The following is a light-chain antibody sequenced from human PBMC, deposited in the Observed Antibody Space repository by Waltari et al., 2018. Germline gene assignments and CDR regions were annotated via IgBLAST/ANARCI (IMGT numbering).Light chain of an antibody. V-gene: IGLV3-21*04. Sequence: SYVVTQPPSVSVAPGETATITCGGDNIGTYSVNLYQQKAGQAPVLVIFYDRDRPSGIPDRFSGSNSGNTATLTISRVEAGDEARYYCHVWHPHVDPGVFGTGTEVTVL. J-gene: IGLJ1*01. CDR2: YDR. CDR3: HVWHPHVDPGV. CDR1: NIGTYS.